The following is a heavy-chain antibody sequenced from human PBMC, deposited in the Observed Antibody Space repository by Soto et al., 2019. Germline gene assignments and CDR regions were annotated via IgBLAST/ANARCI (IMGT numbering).Heavy chain of an antibody. Sequence: PSETLSLTCTVSGGSIRGYYWSWIRQPPGKGLEWIGYMYNTGSTVYNPSFKSRVTISVDTSKNQFPLKLNSVTAADTAVYYCARDLWGYCGTDCYPLDVWGQGTTVTVSS. V-gene: IGHV4-59*01. CDR2: MYNTGST. CDR3: ARDLWGYCGTDCYPLDV. J-gene: IGHJ6*02. CDR1: GGSIRGYY. D-gene: IGHD2-21*02.